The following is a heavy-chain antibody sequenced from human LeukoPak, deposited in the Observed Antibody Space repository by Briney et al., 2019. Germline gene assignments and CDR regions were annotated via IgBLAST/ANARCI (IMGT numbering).Heavy chain of an antibody. CDR2: IYYSGST. Sequence: SETLSLTCTVSGGSISSYYWSWIRQPPGKGLEWIGYIYYSGSTNYNPSLKSRVTISRDTSKNQFSLKLSSVTAADTAVYYCARDVAGYSSIYAFDIWGQGTMVTVSS. V-gene: IGHV4-59*01. D-gene: IGHD6-19*01. J-gene: IGHJ3*02. CDR1: GGSISSYY. CDR3: ARDVAGYSSIYAFDI.